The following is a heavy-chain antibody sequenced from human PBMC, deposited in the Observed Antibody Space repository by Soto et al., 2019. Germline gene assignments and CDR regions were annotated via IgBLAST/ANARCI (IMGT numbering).Heavy chain of an antibody. CDR1: GFTFSSYA. V-gene: IGHV3-23*01. J-gene: IGHJ3*02. D-gene: IGHD1-26*01. CDR2: ISGSGGST. CDR3: AKERGYSGSYGSFDI. Sequence: EVQLLESGGGLVQPGGSLRLSCAASGFTFSSYAMSWVRQAPGKGLEWVSAISGSGGSTYYADSVKGRFTISRDTSKNTQYLQMNSMRAEDTAVYYCAKERGYSGSYGSFDIWGQGTMVTVSS.